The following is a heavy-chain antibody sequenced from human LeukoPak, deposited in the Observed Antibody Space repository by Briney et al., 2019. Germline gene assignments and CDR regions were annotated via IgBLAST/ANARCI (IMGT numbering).Heavy chain of an antibody. CDR3: ARDKPGYSYGYLYFDY. CDR1: GGAFSSYA. J-gene: IGHJ4*02. CDR2: IIPIFGTA. V-gene: IGHV1-69*05. D-gene: IGHD5-18*01. Sequence: SVKVSCKASGGAFSSYAISWVRQAPGQGLEWMGRIIPIFGTANYAQKFQGRVTITTDESTSTAYMELSSLRSEDTAVYYCARDKPGYSYGYLYFDYWGQGTLVTVSS.